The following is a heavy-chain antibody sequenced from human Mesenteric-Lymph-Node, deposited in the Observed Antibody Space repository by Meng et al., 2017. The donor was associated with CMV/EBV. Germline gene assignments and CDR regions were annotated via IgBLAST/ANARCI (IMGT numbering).Heavy chain of an antibody. CDR1: GFTFSSYS. V-gene: IGHV3-21*01. Sequence: GESLKISCAASGFTFSSYSMNWVRQAPGKGLEWVSSISSSSSYIYYADSVKGRFTISRDNAKNSLYLQMNSLRVDDTAVYYCAKDRGSTVLVPAAMGRRRYYSDGMDVWGQGTTVTVSS. D-gene: IGHD2-2*01. CDR3: AKDRGSTVLVPAAMGRRRYYSDGMDV. CDR2: ISSSSSYI. J-gene: IGHJ6*02.